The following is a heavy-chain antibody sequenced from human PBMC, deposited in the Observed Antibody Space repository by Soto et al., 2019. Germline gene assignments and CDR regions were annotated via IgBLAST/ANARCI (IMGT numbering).Heavy chain of an antibody. Sequence: GPLRLSCAASGFNFSTYTMNWVRQAPGKGLEWVSSISSSDRYIYYADSVKGRFTISRDDAKNSLYLQMNSLRAEDTAVYYCARDRCSGGSCYRTYAFDIWGQGTLVTVSS. CDR1: GFNFSTYT. J-gene: IGHJ3*02. D-gene: IGHD2-15*01. V-gene: IGHV3-21*06. CDR2: ISSSDRYI. CDR3: ARDRCSGGSCYRTYAFDI.